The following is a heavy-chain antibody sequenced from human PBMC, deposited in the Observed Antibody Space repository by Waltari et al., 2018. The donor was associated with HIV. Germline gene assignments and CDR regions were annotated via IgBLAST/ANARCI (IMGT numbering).Heavy chain of an antibody. CDR2: SAPRRNNYVP. V-gene: IGHV3-73*02. CDR1: GFSFSDTA. D-gene: IGHD6-19*01. Sequence: QLVESGGALVPPGGALTISCTASGFSFSDTALHWVRQAPGKRPECGGRSAPRRNNYVPIYTWSVEGRFNSSRHDSDNTTFLHMTKLKFEDTAIYYCSVGSPDYWYFDLWGRGTRVTVSS. J-gene: IGHJ2*01. CDR3: SVGSPDYWYFDL.